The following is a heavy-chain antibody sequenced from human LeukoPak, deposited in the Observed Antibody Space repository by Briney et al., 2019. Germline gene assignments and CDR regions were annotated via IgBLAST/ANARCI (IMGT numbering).Heavy chain of an antibody. CDR2: FDPEDGET. CDR1: GYTLTELS. Sequence: ASVKVSCKXSGYTLTELSMHWVRQAPGKGLEWMGGFDPEDGETIYAQKFQGRVTMTEDTSTDTAYMELSSLRSEDTAVYYCATAPNYDWVILHDAFDIWGQGTMVTVSS. CDR3: ATAPNYDWVILHDAFDI. J-gene: IGHJ3*02. D-gene: IGHD3-22*01. V-gene: IGHV1-24*01.